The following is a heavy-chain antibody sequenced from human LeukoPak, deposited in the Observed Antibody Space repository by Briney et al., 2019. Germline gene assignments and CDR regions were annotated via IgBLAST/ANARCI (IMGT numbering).Heavy chain of an antibody. V-gene: IGHV3-74*01. CDR3: AREDLIAAPGNFDY. CDR1: GFTFSNYW. Sequence: PGGSLRLSCAASGFTFSNYWMHWVRQVPGKGLVWVSRINSDGSSTSYADSVKGRFTISRDNAKNTLYLQMNSLRAEDTAVYYCAREDLIAAPGNFDYWGQGTLVTVSS. D-gene: IGHD6-13*01. CDR2: INSDGSST. J-gene: IGHJ4*02.